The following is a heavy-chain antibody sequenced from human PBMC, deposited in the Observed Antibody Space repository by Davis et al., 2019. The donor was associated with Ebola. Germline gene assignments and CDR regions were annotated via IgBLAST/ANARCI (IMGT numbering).Heavy chain of an antibody. CDR2: VSYEGSNE. CDR3: ARDVATSPYFYYGMDV. V-gene: IGHV3-30-3*01. J-gene: IGHJ6*02. Sequence: PGGSLRLSCAASGFAFSGYTMNWVRQAPGKGLEWVALVSYEGSNEYYAESVRGRFTISRDNSRDTVYLQMNSLNADDTAVYYCARDVATSPYFYYGMDVWGQGTTVTV. D-gene: IGHD5-12*01. CDR1: GFAFSGYT.